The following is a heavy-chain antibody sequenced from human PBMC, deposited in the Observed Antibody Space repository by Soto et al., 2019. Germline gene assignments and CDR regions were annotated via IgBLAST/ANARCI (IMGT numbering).Heavy chain of an antibody. J-gene: IGHJ6*02. CDR3: ARDGREYQLLLDGMDV. D-gene: IGHD2-2*01. Sequence: SETLSLTCTVSGGSVSSGNYYWSWIRQPPXKGLEWIGYIYYSGSTNYNPSLKSRVTISVDTSKNQFSLKLSSVTAADTAVYFCARDGREYQLLLDGMDVWGQGTTVTVSS. CDR2: IYYSGST. V-gene: IGHV4-61*01. CDR1: GGSVSSGNYY.